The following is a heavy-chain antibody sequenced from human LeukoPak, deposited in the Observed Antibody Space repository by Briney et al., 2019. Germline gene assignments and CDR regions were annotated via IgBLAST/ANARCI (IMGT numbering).Heavy chain of an antibody. CDR2: IYYSGRT. CDR3: ARHGWARNDVRNWFEP. D-gene: IGHD1-1*01. CDR1: GGSISSSSYY. Sequence: SETLSLTCTVSGGSISSSSYYWGWIRQPPGKGLEWIGSIYYSGRTYFNPPLKSRVTISVDTSKNQFSLKVNSVTAADTAVYYCARHGWARNDVRNWFEPWGQGTLVTVSS. V-gene: IGHV4-39*01. J-gene: IGHJ5*02.